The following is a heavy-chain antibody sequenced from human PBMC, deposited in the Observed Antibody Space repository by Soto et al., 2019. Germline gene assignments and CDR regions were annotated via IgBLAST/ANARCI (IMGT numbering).Heavy chain of an antibody. J-gene: IGHJ4*02. D-gene: IGHD2-15*01. CDR2: IYHSGST. CDR3: ARTYCSGGSCYFTDC. Sequence: SETLSLTCAVSGYSTSSGYYWGWIRQPPGKGLEWIGSIYHSGSTYYNPSLKSRVTISVDTSKNQFSLKLSSVTAADTAVYYCARTYCSGGSCYFTDCWGQGTLVTVSS. V-gene: IGHV4-38-2*01. CDR1: GYSTSSGYY.